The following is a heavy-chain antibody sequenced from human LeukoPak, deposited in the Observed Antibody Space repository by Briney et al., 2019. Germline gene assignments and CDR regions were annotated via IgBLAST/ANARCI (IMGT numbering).Heavy chain of an antibody. V-gene: IGHV5-51*01. Sequence: GESLKISCKGSGYSFTNYWIGWVRQMPGKGLEWMGIIAPGDSDTRYSPSFQGQVTISADKSVNTAFLQWSSLKASDTAMYYCARLSGPLAVAVFPFDYWGQGTLVTVSS. CDR2: IAPGDSDT. D-gene: IGHD6-19*01. CDR1: GYSFTNYW. CDR3: ARLSGPLAVAVFPFDY. J-gene: IGHJ4*02.